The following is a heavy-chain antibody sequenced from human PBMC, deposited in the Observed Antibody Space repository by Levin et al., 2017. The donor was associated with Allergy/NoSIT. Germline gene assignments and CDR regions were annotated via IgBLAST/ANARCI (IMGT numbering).Heavy chain of an antibody. D-gene: IGHD1-26*01. CDR3: ARAEVWSER. CDR1: GGSISSGSYY. J-gene: IGHJ4*02. V-gene: IGHV4-61*02. CDR2: IYSSGSA. Sequence: SETLSLTCKVSGGSISSGSYYWSWLRQPAATGLEWIGPIYSSGSANYNPSLKSRVTISVDTSKNQFSLTFSSVTAADTAVYYCARAEVWSERWGQGTLVTVSS.